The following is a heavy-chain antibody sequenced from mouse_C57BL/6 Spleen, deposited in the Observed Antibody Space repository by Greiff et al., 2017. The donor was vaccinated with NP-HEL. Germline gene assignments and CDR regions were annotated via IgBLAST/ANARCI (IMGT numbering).Heavy chain of an antibody. CDR1: GFNITDYY. CDR3: TTKRFTTVVRVDY. V-gene: IGHV14-1*01. CDR2: IDPEDGDT. Sequence: VQLQQSGAELVRPGASVKLSCTASGFNITDYYMHWVKQRPEQGLEWIGRIDPEDGDTDYAPKFQGKATMTADTSSNTAYLQLSSLTSEDTAVDYCTTKRFTTVVRVDYWGQGTTLTVSS. D-gene: IGHD1-1*01. J-gene: IGHJ2*01.